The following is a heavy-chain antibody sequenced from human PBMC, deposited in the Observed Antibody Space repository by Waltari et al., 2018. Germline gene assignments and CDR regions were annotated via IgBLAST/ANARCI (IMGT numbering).Heavy chain of an antibody. J-gene: IGHJ5*02. V-gene: IGHV3-74*01. CDR3: ARDKDFYATGSPLDL. CDR2: INGDGTST. Sequence: EVQLVESGGGFVEPGESLSLSCVASEFIFRGYWMHWFRQVPGKGLMWVARINGDGTSTYYADFAKGRFTVSRDNANSTLNLQMSRLKVEDTGLYYCARDKDFYATGSPLDLWGHGTQVTVSS. CDR1: EFIFRGYW. D-gene: IGHD3-10*01.